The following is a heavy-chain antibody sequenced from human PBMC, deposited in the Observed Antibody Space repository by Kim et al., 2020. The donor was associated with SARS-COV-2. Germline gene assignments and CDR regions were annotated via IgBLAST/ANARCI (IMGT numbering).Heavy chain of an antibody. V-gene: IGHV1-2*06. Sequence: ASVKVSCKTTGYSFKGLSIHWVRQAPGLGLEWVGRINPNTGASFLAQGFQGRVTMTRDTSINTAYMELRSPTSDDSAIYFCARAQQSVVGYYPVYWGQGTLVTVSS. D-gene: IGHD3-3*01. CDR1: GYSFKGLS. CDR2: INPNTGAS. CDR3: ARAQQSVVGYYPVY. J-gene: IGHJ4*02.